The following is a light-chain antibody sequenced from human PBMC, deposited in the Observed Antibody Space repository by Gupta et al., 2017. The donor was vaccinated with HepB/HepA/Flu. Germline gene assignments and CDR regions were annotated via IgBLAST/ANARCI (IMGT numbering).Light chain of an antibody. CDR1: QSVTSN. V-gene: IGKV3-15*01. CDR2: GAS. CDR3: QQHENWRPIT. Sequence: EIVMTQSPATLSVSPGERAALSCRASQSVTSNLAWYQHKPGQAPRLLIHGASTRDTGIPARFSGSGYGKEFTLTIDSRQSEDFAVYYCQQHENWRPITFGQGTLMDIK. J-gene: IGKJ5*01.